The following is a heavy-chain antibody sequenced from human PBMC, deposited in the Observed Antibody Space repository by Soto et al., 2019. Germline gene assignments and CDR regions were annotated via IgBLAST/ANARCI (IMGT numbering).Heavy chain of an antibody. V-gene: IGHV3-21*01. CDR2: ISSSSSYI. D-gene: IGHD4-17*01. Sequence: XXSLRLACASSGFTFGIYIIHWLLQAPGKGLEWVSSISSSSSYIYYADSVKGRFTISRDNAKNSLYLQMNSLRAEDTAVYYCARDRYYGDYDYWGQGTLVTVSS. CDR3: ARDRYYGDYDY. CDR1: GFTFGIYI. J-gene: IGHJ4*02.